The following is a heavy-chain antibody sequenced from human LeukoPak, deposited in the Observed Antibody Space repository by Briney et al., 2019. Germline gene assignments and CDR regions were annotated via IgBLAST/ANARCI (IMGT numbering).Heavy chain of an antibody. CDR2: IYPGDSDT. CDR3: ARQPEYSSSSGYCFDY. CDR1: GYSFTSYW. Sequence: HGESLKISCKGSGYSFTSYWIGWVRQMPGKGLEWMGIIYPGDSDTRYSPSFQGQVTISADKSISTAYLQWSSLKASDTAMYYCARQPEYSSSSGYCFDYWGQGTLVTVSS. D-gene: IGHD6-6*01. J-gene: IGHJ4*02. V-gene: IGHV5-51*01.